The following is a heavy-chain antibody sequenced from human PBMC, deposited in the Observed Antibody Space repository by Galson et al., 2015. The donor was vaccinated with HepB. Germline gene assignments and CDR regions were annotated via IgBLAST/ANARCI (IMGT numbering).Heavy chain of an antibody. D-gene: IGHD1-26*01. CDR3: AKDRSQGATDFYSMDV. CDR2: IWYDGSNK. J-gene: IGHJ6*02. CDR1: GFTFSSYG. V-gene: IGHV3-33*06. Sequence: SLRLSCAASGFTFSSYGMHWVRQAPGKGLEWVAVIWYDGSNKYYADSVKGRFTISRDNSKNTLYLQMNSLRAEDTAVYYCAKDRSQGATDFYSMDVWGQGTTVTVSS.